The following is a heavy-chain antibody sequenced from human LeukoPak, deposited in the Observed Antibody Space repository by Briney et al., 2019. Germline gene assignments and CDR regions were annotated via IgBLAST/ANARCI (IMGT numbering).Heavy chain of an antibody. D-gene: IGHD6-13*01. CDR2: INPNSGGT. CDR3: ARDKRHKQLPLLRDYYYMDV. J-gene: IGHJ6*03. V-gene: IGHV1-2*02. Sequence: ASVKVSCKASGGTFSSYAISWVRQAPGQGLEWMGWINPNSGGTNYAQKFQGRVTMTRDTSISTAYMELSRLRSDDTAVYYCARDKRHKQLPLLRDYYYMDVWGKGTTVTVSS. CDR1: GGTFSSYA.